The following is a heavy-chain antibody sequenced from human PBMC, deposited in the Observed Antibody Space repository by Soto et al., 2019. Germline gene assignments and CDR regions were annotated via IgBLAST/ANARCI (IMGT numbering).Heavy chain of an antibody. CDR2: IRGRSKKFAT. Sequence: EVQLVESGGGLVQPGGSLKVSCAGLGFNFSDSALHWVRQPSGKGLEWIVRIRGRSKKFATPYATSVRGRFSLSRDLSRNTAYLQMNSLRDDDTGVYFCTARGGDSLQDIWGQGTLVTVSS. V-gene: IGHV3-73*01. CDR1: GFNFSDSA. J-gene: IGHJ4*02. D-gene: IGHD4-17*01. CDR3: TARGGDSLQDI.